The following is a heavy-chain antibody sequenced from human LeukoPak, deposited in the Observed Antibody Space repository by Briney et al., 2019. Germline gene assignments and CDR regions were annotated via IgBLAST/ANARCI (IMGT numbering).Heavy chain of an antibody. CDR1: GYTFINYD. J-gene: IGHJ3*02. D-gene: IGHD3-22*01. CDR3: ARGRVHRYYYDSSGYYGGAFDI. CDR2: MNPNSGNA. V-gene: IGHV1-8*01. Sequence: GASVKVSCKASGYTFINYDINWVRQATGQGLQWMGWMNPNSGNAAYAQKFQGRVTMTTDTSTSTAYMELRSLRFDETAVYYCARGRVHRYYYDSSGYYGGAFDIWGQGTMVTVSS.